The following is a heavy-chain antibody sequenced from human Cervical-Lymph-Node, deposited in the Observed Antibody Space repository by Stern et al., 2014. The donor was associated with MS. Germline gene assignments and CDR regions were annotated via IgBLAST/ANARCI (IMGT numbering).Heavy chain of an antibody. CDR1: GDSVSSNSAA. CDR2: TYYRSKWSS. Sequence: QVQLVQSDPGLVKPSQTLSLTCAISGDSVSSNSAAWYWIRQSPSRGLEWLGRTYYRSKWSSDYAVSVKSRITINPDTSKNQFSLQLNSVAPEDTAVYYCARVRTRAYPSRVASGYYYGLDVWGQGTTVTVSS. J-gene: IGHJ6*02. D-gene: IGHD6-13*01. CDR3: ARVRTRAYPSRVASGYYYGLDV. V-gene: IGHV6-1*01.